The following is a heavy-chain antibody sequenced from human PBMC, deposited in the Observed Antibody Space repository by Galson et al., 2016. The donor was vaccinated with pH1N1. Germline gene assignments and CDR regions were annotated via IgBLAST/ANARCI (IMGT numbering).Heavy chain of an antibody. Sequence: SVKVSCKASGYTFINYGISWVRQAPGQGLEWMGWISAHNDNTNYAQKLQGRVTMTTDTPTSTAYMELGSLTSDDTAVYYCAREVNYYGSGTYYSLNLGMDVWGQGTTVTVSS. CDR1: GYTFINYG. V-gene: IGHV1-18*01. J-gene: IGHJ6*02. CDR2: ISAHNDNT. CDR3: AREVNYYGSGTYYSLNLGMDV. D-gene: IGHD3-10*01.